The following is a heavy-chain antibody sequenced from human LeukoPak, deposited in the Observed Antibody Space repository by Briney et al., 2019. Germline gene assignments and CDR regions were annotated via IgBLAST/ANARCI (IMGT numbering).Heavy chain of an antibody. CDR2: TTGSDDST. V-gene: IGHV3-23*01. J-gene: IGHJ4*02. CDR3: AKSRSMISTSCYNY. Sequence: PGGSLRLSCAASGFTFSAYAMNWVRQAPGKGLEWVSSTTGSDDSTYYADSVKDRFTISRDDSKNTLFLQMNSLRAEDTAVYYCAKSRSMISTSCYNYWGQGTLVTVSS. D-gene: IGHD2-2*02. CDR1: GFTFSAYA.